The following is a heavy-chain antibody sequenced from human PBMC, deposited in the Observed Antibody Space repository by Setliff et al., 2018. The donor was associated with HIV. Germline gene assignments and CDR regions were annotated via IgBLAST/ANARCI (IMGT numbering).Heavy chain of an antibody. V-gene: IGHV1-3*01. D-gene: IGHD6-19*01. CDR1: GYTFTTYA. CDR2: INAANGNT. J-gene: IGHJ3*02. Sequence: GASVKVSCKASGYTFTTYAIHWVRQAPGQRLEWMGWINAANGNTKNSQKLQGRVTITRDTSATTAFMELSSLRSEDTAVYYCAREGQWLDLGDAFDIWGQGTVVTVSS. CDR3: AREGQWLDLGDAFDI.